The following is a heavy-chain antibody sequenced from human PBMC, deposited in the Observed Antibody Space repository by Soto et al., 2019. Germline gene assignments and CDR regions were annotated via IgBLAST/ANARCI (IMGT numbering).Heavy chain of an antibody. CDR2: IIPIFGTA. J-gene: IGHJ6*02. CDR3: AKVRYSSPMGYYYGMDV. Sequence: SVKVSCKASRVAFSKFIVTWVRQAPGLGLEWVGGIIPIFGTANYAQKFQGRVTITADESMSTSYMEVNNLRSEDTAVYYCAKVRYSSPMGYYYGMDVWGQGTTVTVSS. CDR1: RVAFSKFI. D-gene: IGHD6-19*01. V-gene: IGHV1-69*13.